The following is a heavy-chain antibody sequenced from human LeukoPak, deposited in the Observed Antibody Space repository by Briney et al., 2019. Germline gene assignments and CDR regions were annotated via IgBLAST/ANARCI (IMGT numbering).Heavy chain of an antibody. Sequence: PGGSLRLSCAASGFILSSNYMNWGRQAPGKELEWVSVIYTGGNTYYADSVKGRFTISRDNSKNTLYLQMHSLRAEDTAVYYCASPSSGQSFDIWGQGTMVTVSS. V-gene: IGHV3-53*01. CDR3: ASPSSGQSFDI. CDR2: IYTGGNT. J-gene: IGHJ3*02. CDR1: GFILSSNY. D-gene: IGHD6-19*01.